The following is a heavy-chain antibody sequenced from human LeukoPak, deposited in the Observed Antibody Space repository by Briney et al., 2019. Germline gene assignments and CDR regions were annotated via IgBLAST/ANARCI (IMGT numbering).Heavy chain of an antibody. CDR3: ARADYDYVWGSVGYYYMDV. CDR2: INHSGST. V-gene: IGHV4-34*01. Sequence: PSETLSLTCAVYGGSFSGYYWSWIRQPPGKGLEWIGEINHSGSTNYNPSLKSRVTISVDTSKNQFSLKLSSVTAADTAVYYCARADYDYVWGSVGYYYMDVWGKGTTVTISS. D-gene: IGHD3-16*01. CDR1: GGSFSGYY. J-gene: IGHJ6*03.